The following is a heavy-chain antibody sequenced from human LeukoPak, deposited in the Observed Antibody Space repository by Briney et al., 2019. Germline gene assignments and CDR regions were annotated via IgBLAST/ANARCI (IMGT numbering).Heavy chain of an antibody. V-gene: IGHV3-11*04. D-gene: IGHD3-22*01. CDR1: VFTFSDYY. CDR2: ISSSWSTI. CDR3: AKDWAYYYDNYGLDY. Sequence: NPGGSLRLSCAASVFTFSDYYMSCVRQAPGKGLELVSYISSSWSTIDYADSVRGRFTISRDNAKNSLYLQMNSLRAEDTAVYYCAKDWAYYYDNYGLDYWGQGTLVTVSS. J-gene: IGHJ4*02.